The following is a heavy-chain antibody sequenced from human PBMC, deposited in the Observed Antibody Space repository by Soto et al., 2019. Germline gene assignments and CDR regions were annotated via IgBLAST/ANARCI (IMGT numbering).Heavy chain of an antibody. J-gene: IGHJ3*02. V-gene: IGHV3-21*06. CDR2: ISSGSVYK. Sequence: LRLSCAASGFTFSSYTMTWVRQAPGKGLEWVSSISSGSVYKYHADSVKGRFTVSRDNAKNSLFLQMNSLVAEDTAVYYCARDMNPNCGDDGLDICGQGTRVTVSS. CDR1: GFTFSSYT. D-gene: IGHD7-27*01. CDR3: ARDMNPNCGDDGLDI.